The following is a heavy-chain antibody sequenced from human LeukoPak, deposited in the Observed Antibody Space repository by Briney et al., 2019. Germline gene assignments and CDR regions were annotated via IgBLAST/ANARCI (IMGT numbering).Heavy chain of an antibody. CDR1: GGSISSGSYY. Sequence: SETLSLTCTVSGGSISSGSYYWSWIRQPAGKGLEWIGRIYTSGSTNYDPSLKSRVTISVDTSKNQFSLKLSSVTAADTAVYYCARDVGGGDCYRGGCFDYWGQGTLVTVSS. V-gene: IGHV4-61*02. CDR2: IYTSGST. D-gene: IGHD2-21*02. J-gene: IGHJ4*02. CDR3: ARDVGGGDCYRGGCFDY.